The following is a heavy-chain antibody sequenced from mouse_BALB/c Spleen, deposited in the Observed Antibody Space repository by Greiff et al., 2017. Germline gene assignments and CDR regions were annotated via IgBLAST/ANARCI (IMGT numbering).Heavy chain of an antibody. CDR2: ISSGSSTI. V-gene: IGHV5-17*02. J-gene: IGHJ4*01. CDR3: ARGDYGYDDAMDY. Sequence: EVKLVESGGGLVQPGGSRKLSCAASGFTFSSFGMHWVRQAPEKGLEWVAYISSGSSTIYYADTVKGRFTISRDNPKNTLFLQMTSLRSEDTAMYYCARGDYGYDDAMDYWGQGTSVTVSS. D-gene: IGHD2-2*01. CDR1: GFTFSSFG.